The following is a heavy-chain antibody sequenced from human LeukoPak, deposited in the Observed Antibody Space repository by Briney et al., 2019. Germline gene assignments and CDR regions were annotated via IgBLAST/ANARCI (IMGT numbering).Heavy chain of an antibody. CDR2: ISGSGGSI. V-gene: IGHV3-23*01. CDR1: GFTFSNYA. Sequence: PGGSLRLSCAASGFTFSNYAISWVRQAPGKGLEWVSAISGSGGSIYYADSVKGRFTISRDNSKNTLYLQMNSLRAEDTAVYYCARGWLATIGLDYWGQGTLVTVSS. D-gene: IGHD5-12*01. J-gene: IGHJ4*02. CDR3: ARGWLATIGLDY.